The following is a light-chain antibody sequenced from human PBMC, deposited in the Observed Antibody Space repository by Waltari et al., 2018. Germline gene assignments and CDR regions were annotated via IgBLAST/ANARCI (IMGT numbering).Light chain of an antibody. CDR1: QSVSSNY. Sequence: FVLTQSPGTLSLSPGERVTLSCRASQSVSSNYLAWYQQKPGQAPRLLIYDASNRATGIADRFSGSGSGTEFTLTISRLEPEDVAVYYCQQYGRSPWTFGQGTKVEIK. V-gene: IGKV3-20*01. CDR2: DAS. CDR3: QQYGRSPWT. J-gene: IGKJ1*01.